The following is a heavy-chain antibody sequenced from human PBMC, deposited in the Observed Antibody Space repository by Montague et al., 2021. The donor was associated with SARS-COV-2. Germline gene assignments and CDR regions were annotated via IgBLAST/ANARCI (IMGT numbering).Heavy chain of an antibody. J-gene: IGHJ4*02. CDR3: ARVNTGPYVPIDF. D-gene: IGHD1-1*01. Sequence: SLRLSCAASGFTFTSYSMHWVRQAPGKGLEWLAIVSFNGAKQYYADSVNGRFTISRDNSKNTLFLQMNSLRAEDTAVYFCARVNTGPYVPIDFWGQGTLVTVSS. CDR1: GFTFTSYS. V-gene: IGHV3-30*04. CDR2: VSFNGAKQ.